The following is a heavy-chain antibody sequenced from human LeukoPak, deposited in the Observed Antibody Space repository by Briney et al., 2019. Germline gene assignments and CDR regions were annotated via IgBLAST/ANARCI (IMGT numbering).Heavy chain of an antibody. CDR3: ARDRGEDYYGSGNYLRAFDI. Sequence: GGSLRLSCAASGFMFRSYSMNWVRQAPGKGLEWVSSISSSSSYIFYADSVKGRSTISRDNAKKSLSLQMNSLRAEDTAVYYCARDRGEDYYGSGNYLRAFDIWGQGTMVTVSS. J-gene: IGHJ3*02. D-gene: IGHD3-10*01. CDR1: GFMFRSYS. CDR2: ISSSSSYI. V-gene: IGHV3-21*01.